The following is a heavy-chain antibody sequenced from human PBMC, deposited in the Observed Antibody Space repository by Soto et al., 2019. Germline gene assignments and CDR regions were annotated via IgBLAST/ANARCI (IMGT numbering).Heavy chain of an antibody. Sequence: GGSLRLSCVASGFTFRSYVMHWVRQAPGKGLEWVALIWYDGNNKYYADSVQGRFTISRDNSKNTLYLQMNSLRAEDTAVDYCARDRSSLTFDYWGKGTLVTLFS. CDR2: IWYDGNNK. V-gene: IGHV3-33*01. D-gene: IGHD6-13*01. CDR1: GFTFRSYV. CDR3: ARDRSSLTFDY. J-gene: IGHJ4*02.